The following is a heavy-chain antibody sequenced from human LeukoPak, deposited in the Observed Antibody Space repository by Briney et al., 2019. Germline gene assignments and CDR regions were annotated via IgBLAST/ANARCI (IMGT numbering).Heavy chain of an antibody. J-gene: IGHJ5*02. CDR3: AKDIVVVPAAINWFDP. CDR2: INPSGGST. CDR1: GYTFTSYY. D-gene: IGHD2-2*02. V-gene: IGHV1-46*03. Sequence: ASVKVSCKASGYTFTSYYMHWVRQAPGQGLEWMGIINPSGGSTSYAQKFQGRVTMTRDTSTSTVYMELSSLRSEDTAVYYCAKDIVVVPAAINWFDPWGQGTLVTVSS.